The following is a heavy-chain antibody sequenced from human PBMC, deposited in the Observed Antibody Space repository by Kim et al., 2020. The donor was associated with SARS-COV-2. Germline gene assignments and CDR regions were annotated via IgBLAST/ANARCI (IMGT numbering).Heavy chain of an antibody. V-gene: IGHV4-34*01. D-gene: IGHD3-10*01. J-gene: IGHJ6*02. CDR2: INHSGST. CDR3: ARGQRRGVIFYYYYGMDV. Sequence: SETLSLTCAVYGGSFSGYYWSWIRQPPGKGLEWIGEINHSGSTNYNPSLKSRVTISVDTSKNQFSLKLSSVTAADTAVYYCARGQRRGVIFYYYYGMDVWGQGTTVTVSS. CDR1: GGSFSGYY.